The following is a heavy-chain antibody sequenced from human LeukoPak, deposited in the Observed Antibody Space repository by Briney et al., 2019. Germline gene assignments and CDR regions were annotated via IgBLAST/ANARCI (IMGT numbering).Heavy chain of an antibody. CDR3: TTDPYDSSGYRL. CDR2: IKSKTDGRTT. J-gene: IGHJ4*02. Sequence: GGSLRLSCAASGFTFSNAWMSWVRQAPGKGLEWVGRIKSKTDGRTTDYAAPVKGRFTISRDDSKNTLYLQMNSLKTEDTAVYYCTTDPYDSSGYRLGGQGTLVTVSS. V-gene: IGHV3-15*01. CDR1: GFTFSNAW. D-gene: IGHD3-22*01.